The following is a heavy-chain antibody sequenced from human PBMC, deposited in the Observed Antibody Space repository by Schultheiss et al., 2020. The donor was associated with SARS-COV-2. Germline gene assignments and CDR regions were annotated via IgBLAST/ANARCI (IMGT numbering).Heavy chain of an antibody. J-gene: IGHJ2*01. D-gene: IGHD6-19*01. CDR1: GFTFSSYA. CDR2: ICGSADST. V-gene: IGHV3-21*01. Sequence: GESLKISCAVSGFTFSSYAMHWVRQAPGKGLEWVSSICGSADSTYYADSVKGRFTISRDNAKNSLYLQMNSLRGEDTAVYYCVRRIYSSWDHWYFDLWGRGTLVTVSS. CDR3: VRRIYSSWDHWYFDL.